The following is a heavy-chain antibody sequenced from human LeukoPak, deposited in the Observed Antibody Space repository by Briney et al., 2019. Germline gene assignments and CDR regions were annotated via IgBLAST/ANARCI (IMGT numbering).Heavy chain of an antibody. CDR1: GFAVITND. CDR2: LYSDGNT. Sequence: GGSLRLSCAASGFAVITNDMTWVRQAPGKGLEWVSVLYSDGNTKYADSVQGRFTISRDNSKNTLYLEMNSLSPNDTAVYYCARGVEPLAANTLAYWGQGTLVTVSS. V-gene: IGHV3-53*01. CDR3: ARGVEPLAANTLAY. D-gene: IGHD1-14*01. J-gene: IGHJ4*02.